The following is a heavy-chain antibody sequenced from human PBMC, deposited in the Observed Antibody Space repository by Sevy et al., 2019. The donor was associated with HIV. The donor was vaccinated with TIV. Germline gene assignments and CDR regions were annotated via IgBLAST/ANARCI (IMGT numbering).Heavy chain of an antibody. V-gene: IGHV3-23*01. CDR1: GFTFSSYA. CDR2: ISGSGGST. D-gene: IGHD2-15*01. Sequence: GGSLRLSCAASGFTFSSYAMSWVRQAPGKGLEWVSAISGSGGSTYYADSVKGRFTISRENSKNTLYLQMNSLRAEDTAVYYCANSHCSGGSCYSGSWYFDLWGRGTLVTVSS. J-gene: IGHJ2*01. CDR3: ANSHCSGGSCYSGSWYFDL.